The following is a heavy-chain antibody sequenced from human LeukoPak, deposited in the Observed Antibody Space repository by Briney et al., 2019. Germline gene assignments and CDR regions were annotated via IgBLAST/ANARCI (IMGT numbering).Heavy chain of an antibody. CDR3: ARNGIGGSYGQEIRY. D-gene: IGHD1-26*01. V-gene: IGHV4-59*12. CDR2: IYYSGST. Sequence: SETLSLTCTVSGGSISGYYWNWIRQPPGKGLEWIGYIYYSGSTNYNPSLKSRVTISVDTSKNQFSLKLSSVTAADTAVYYCARNGIGGSYGQEIRYWGQGTLVTVSS. CDR1: GGSISGYY. J-gene: IGHJ4*02.